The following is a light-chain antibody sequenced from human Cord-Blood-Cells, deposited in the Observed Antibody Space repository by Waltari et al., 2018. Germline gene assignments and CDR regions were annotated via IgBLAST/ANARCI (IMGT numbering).Light chain of an antibody. V-gene: IGKV3-11*01. CDR1: QSVSSY. Sequence: IVLTQSPATLSLSPGERATLSCRASQSVSSYLAWYQQKPGQAPRLLIYDASNRATGIPARFSGSVSGTDFTLTISSLEPEDFAVYYCQQRSNWITFGQGTRLEIK. J-gene: IGKJ5*01. CDR2: DAS. CDR3: QQRSNWIT.